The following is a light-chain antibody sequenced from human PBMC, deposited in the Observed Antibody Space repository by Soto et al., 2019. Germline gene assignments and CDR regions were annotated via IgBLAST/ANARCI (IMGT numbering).Light chain of an antibody. J-gene: IGKJ2*01. CDR3: QQYGSSPPYT. CDR2: GSS. V-gene: IGKV3-20*01. CDR1: QSVSNNY. Sequence: EVVLTQSPGTLSLSPGERATLSCRASQSVSNNYFAWYQQKPGQAPRLLIFGSSHRATGIPARFSGSGSGTDFTLTISRLEHDDFAVYYCQQYGSSPPYTFGQGTKLEIK.